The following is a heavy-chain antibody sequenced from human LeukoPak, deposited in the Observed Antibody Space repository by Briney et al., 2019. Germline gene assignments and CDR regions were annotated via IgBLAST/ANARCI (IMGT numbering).Heavy chain of an antibody. V-gene: IGHV1-18*01. J-gene: IGHJ4*02. Sequence: ASVKVSCKASGFTFISYGFSWVRQAPGQGLEWVGWIGGYDGDRHYGENFQGRVTITTDTSTSTVYMEMRSLRSDDTAVYYCARDLWSVYDTGGYYRDFDYWRQGTLVTVSS. CDR2: IGGYDGDR. D-gene: IGHD3-22*01. CDR1: GFTFISYG. CDR3: ARDLWSVYDTGGYYRDFDY.